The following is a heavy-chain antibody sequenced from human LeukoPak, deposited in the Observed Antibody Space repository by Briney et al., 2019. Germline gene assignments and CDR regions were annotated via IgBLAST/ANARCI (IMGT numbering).Heavy chain of an antibody. Sequence: ASVKVSCKASGYTFTSYAINWVRQAPGQGLEWMGWINTNTGNPTYAQAFTGRFVFSLDTSVSTAYLQISSLKAEDTAVYYCARAVMITFGGLITVGDTATDYWGQGTLVTVSS. J-gene: IGHJ4*02. CDR3: ARAVMITFGGLITVGDTATDY. V-gene: IGHV7-4-1*02. D-gene: IGHD3-16*02. CDR1: GYTFTSYA. CDR2: INTNTGNP.